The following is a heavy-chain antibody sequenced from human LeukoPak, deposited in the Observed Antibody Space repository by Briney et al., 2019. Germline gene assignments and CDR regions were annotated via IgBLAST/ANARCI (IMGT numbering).Heavy chain of an antibody. CDR3: VRGGINSWTKPYFFDY. V-gene: IGHV1-2*02. Sequence: ASVKVSCKASGYTFTGYYIQRVRQAPGQGLEWMGWINPNSGGTNYAQKFQGRVTMTLDSSISTAYMELTSLSSDDTAVYYCVRGGINSWTKPYFFDYWGQGTLVTVSS. CDR2: INPNSGGT. CDR1: GYTFTGYY. J-gene: IGHJ4*02. D-gene: IGHD6-13*01.